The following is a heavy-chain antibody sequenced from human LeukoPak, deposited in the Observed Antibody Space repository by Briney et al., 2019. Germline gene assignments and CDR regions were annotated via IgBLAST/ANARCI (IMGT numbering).Heavy chain of an antibody. CDR2: ISSSSSYI. V-gene: IGHV3-21*01. CDR1: GFTFSSYS. J-gene: IGHJ4*02. Sequence: GGSLRLSCAASGFTFSSYSMNWVRQAPGKGLEWVSSISSSSSYIYYADSVKGRFTISRDNAKNSLYLQMNSLRAEDTAVYYCAREPSSSWYRGYYFDYWGQGTLVTVSS. D-gene: IGHD6-13*01. CDR3: AREPSSSWYRGYYFDY.